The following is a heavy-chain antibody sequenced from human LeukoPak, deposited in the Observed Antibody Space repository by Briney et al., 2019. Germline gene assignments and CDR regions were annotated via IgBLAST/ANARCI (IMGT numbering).Heavy chain of an antibody. CDR2: ISAYNGNT. D-gene: IGHD3-3*01. CDR1: GYTFTSYG. J-gene: IGHJ4*02. V-gene: IGHV1-18*01. Sequence: ASVKVSCKASGYTFTSYGISWVRQAPGQGLEWMGRISAYNGNTNYAQKLQGRVTMTTDTSTSTAYMELRSLRSDDTAVYYCARYSEGDFGVVITPPFDYWGQGTLVTVSS. CDR3: ARYSEGDFGVVITPPFDY.